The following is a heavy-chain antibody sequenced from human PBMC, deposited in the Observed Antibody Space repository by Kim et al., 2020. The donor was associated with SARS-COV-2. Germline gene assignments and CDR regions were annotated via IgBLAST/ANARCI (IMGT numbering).Heavy chain of an antibody. CDR3: ARQHQLIAAAGWFDP. J-gene: IGHJ5*02. CDR2: IYPGDSDT. CDR1: GYSFTSYW. V-gene: IGHV5-51*01. D-gene: IGHD6-13*01. Sequence: GESLKISCKGSGYSFTSYWIGWVRQMPGKGLEWMGIIYPGDSDTRYSPSFQGQVTISADKSISTAYLQWSSLKASDTAMYYCARQHQLIAAAGWFDPWGQGTLVTVSS.